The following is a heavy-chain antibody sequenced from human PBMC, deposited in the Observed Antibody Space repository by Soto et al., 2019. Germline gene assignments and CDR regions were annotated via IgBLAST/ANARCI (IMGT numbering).Heavy chain of an antibody. J-gene: IGHJ4*02. Sequence: EVQLAESGGGLVQPGGSLRLSCAATGFTFRNFAKSWVRQAPGKGLEWVSLVTGSGGSTFHAASVKGRFIMSRDNAKDTMYLQMNSLRAEDTAVYYCARAREFSGSGFDYWGQGTLVTVSS. V-gene: IGHV3-23*04. CDR2: VTGSGGST. CDR3: ARAREFSGSGFDY. D-gene: IGHD3-10*01. CDR1: GFTFRNFA.